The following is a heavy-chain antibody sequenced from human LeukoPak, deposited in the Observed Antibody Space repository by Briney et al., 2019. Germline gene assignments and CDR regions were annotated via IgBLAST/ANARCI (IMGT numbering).Heavy chain of an antibody. J-gene: IGHJ4*02. CDR1: GGTFSSYA. CDR3: ARGGYYDSSGYSYDY. CDR2: IIPILGIA. V-gene: IGHV1-69*04. Sequence: SVKVSCKASGGTFSSYAISWVRQAPGQGLEWMGRIIPILGIANYAQKFQGRVTITADKSTSTAYMELSSLRSEDTAVYYCARGGYYDSSGYSYDYWGQGTLVTVSS. D-gene: IGHD3-22*01.